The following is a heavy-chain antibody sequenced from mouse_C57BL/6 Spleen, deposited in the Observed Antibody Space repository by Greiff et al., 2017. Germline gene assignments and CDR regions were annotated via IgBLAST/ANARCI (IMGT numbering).Heavy chain of an antibody. Sequence: QVHVKQSGAELARPGASVQMSCKASGYTFTSYTMHWVTQRPGQGLEWIGYINPSSGYTKYNQKFKDKATLTADKSSSTAYMQLRSLTSEDSAVYYCANVLYYAMDYWGQGTSVTGSS. CDR2: INPSSGYT. J-gene: IGHJ4*01. V-gene: IGHV1-4*01. CDR3: ANVLYYAMDY. CDR1: GYTFTSYT.